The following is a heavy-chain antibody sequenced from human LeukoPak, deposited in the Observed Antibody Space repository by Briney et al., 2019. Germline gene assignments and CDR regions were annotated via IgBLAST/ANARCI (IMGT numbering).Heavy chain of an antibody. CDR2: IYYSGST. D-gene: IGHD3-3*01. Sequence: SETLSLTCTVSGGSISSSSYYWGWIRQPPGKGLEWIGSIYYSGSTYYNPSLKSRVTISVDTSKNQFSLKLSSVTAADTAVYYCARDGVGDFWSGYYPYYFDYWGQETLVTVSS. CDR3: ARDGVGDFWSGYYPYYFDY. J-gene: IGHJ4*02. V-gene: IGHV4-39*07. CDR1: GGSISSSSYY.